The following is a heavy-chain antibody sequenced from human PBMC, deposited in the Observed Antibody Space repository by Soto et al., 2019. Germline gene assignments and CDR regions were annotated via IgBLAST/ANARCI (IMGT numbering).Heavy chain of an antibody. J-gene: IGHJ2*01. CDR2: ISSSSSYI. CDR3: AREGESIAAAGTFDL. CDR1: GFTFSSYS. V-gene: IGHV3-21*01. Sequence: GGSLRLSCAASGFTFSSYSMNWVRQAPGKGLEWVSSISSSSSYIYYAYSVKGRFTISRDNAKNSLYLQMNSLRAEDTAVYYCAREGESIAAAGTFDLWGRGTLVTVSS. D-gene: IGHD6-13*01.